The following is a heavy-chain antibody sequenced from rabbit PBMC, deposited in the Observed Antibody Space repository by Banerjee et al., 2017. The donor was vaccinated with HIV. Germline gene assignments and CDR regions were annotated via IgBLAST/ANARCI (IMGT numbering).Heavy chain of an antibody. V-gene: IGHV1S45*01. CDR2: IYGGSSGTT. J-gene: IGHJ4*01. CDR3: ARDYGGSGGYSPYYFDL. Sequence: QQQLVESGGGLVTLGGSLKLSCKASGIDFSAYAISWVRQAPGKGLEWIACIYGGSSGTTYYASWAKGRFTISKTSSTTVTLQMTSLTVADTATYFCARDYGGSGGYSPYYFDLWGQGTLVTVS. D-gene: IGHD1-1*01. CDR1: GIDFSAYA.